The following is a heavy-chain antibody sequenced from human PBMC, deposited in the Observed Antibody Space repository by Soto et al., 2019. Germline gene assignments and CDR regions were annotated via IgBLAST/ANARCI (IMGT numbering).Heavy chain of an antibody. CDR2: INHSGST. D-gene: IGHD5-18*01. V-gene: IGHV4-34*01. Sequence: QVQLQQWGAGLLKPSETLSLTCAVYGGSFSGYYWSWIRQPPGKGLEWIGEINHSGSTNYNPSLKRRVTISVDTSKNQVSPKLSSVTAADTAVYYCARSYGRNFGYWGQGTLVTVSS. CDR1: GGSFSGYY. CDR3: ARSYGRNFGY. J-gene: IGHJ4*02.